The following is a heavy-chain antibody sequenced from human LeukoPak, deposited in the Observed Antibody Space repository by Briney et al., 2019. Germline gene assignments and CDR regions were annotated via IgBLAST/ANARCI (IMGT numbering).Heavy chain of an antibody. CDR1: GGSISSSDYY. V-gene: IGHV4-39*01. CDR2: IYYSGST. D-gene: IGHD4-11*01. Sequence: AETLSLTCTVSGGSISSSDYYWGWIRQPPGKGLEWIGSIYYSGSTYYNPSFKSRVTISVDMSKNLFSLKLSSVTAADTAVYYCARRLTVTTYYFDFWGQGTLVTVSS. J-gene: IGHJ4*02. CDR3: ARRLTVTTYYFDF.